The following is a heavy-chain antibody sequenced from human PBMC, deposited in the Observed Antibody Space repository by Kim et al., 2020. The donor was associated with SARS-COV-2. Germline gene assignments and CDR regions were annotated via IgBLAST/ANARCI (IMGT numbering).Heavy chain of an antibody. V-gene: IGHV6-1*01. J-gene: IGHJ5*02. CDR2: TYYRSKWYN. CDR3: ARARDYYDSSGYYWFDP. D-gene: IGHD3-22*01. Sequence: SQTLSLTCAISGDSVSSNSAAWHWLRQSPSRGLEWLGRTYYRSKWYNDYAVSVKSRITINPDTSKNRFSLQLNSVTPEDTAVYYCARARDYYDSSGYYWFDPWGQGTLVTVSS. CDR1: GDSVSSNSAA.